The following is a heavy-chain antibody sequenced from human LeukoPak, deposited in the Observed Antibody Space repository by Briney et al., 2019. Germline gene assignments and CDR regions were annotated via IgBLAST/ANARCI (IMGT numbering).Heavy chain of an antibody. Sequence: ASVKVSCKASGYTFTSYDINWVRQATGQELEWMGWMNPNSGNTGHAQKFQGRVTMTRNTSISTAYMELSSLRSEDTAVYYCARLYYDILTGYYHYFDYWGQGTLVTVSS. V-gene: IGHV1-8*01. CDR2: MNPNSGNT. CDR3: ARLYYDILTGYYHYFDY. D-gene: IGHD3-9*01. CDR1: GYTFTSYD. J-gene: IGHJ4*02.